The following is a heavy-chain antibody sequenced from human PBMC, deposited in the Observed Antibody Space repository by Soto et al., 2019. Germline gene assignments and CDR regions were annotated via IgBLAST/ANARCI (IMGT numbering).Heavy chain of an antibody. D-gene: IGHD4-17*01. CDR2: ISGSGGSA. CDR1: GFTFSSYA. J-gene: IGHJ4*02. Sequence: PGGSLRLSCAASGFTFSSYATNWVRQAPGKGLEWVSVISGSGGSAYYADSVKGRFTISRDISKNTVYLQMNGLRAEDTAVYYCAKENPDYGDTDYWGQGTLVTVSS. CDR3: AKENPDYGDTDY. V-gene: IGHV3-23*01.